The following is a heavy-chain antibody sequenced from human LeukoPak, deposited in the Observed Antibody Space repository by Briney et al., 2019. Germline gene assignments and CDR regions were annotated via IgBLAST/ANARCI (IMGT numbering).Heavy chain of an antibody. J-gene: IGHJ4*02. Sequence: ASVKVSCKASGYTFTSYGISWVRQAPGQGLEWMGLISAYNGNTNYAQKLQGRVTMTTDTSTSTAYMELRSLRSDDTAVYYCARDFYKMAAAGTAFFGYWGQGTLVTVSS. CDR1: GYTFTSYG. CDR3: ARDFYKMAAAGTAFFGY. D-gene: IGHD6-13*01. CDR2: ISAYNGNT. V-gene: IGHV1-18*01.